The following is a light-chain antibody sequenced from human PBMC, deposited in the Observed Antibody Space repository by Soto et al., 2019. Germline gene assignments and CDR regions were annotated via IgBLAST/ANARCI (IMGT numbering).Light chain of an antibody. J-gene: IGKJ4*01. CDR2: SAS. CDR1: QGISSF. CDR3: QKYNSGPLT. Sequence: VQMTQSPSSLSASVGDRVTITCLASQGISSFLAWYQQIPGKVPKLLIYSASTLQSGVPSRFSGSGSGTDFTLTISSLQPEDVAIYYCQKYNSGPLTFGGGTKVDIK. V-gene: IGKV1-27*01.